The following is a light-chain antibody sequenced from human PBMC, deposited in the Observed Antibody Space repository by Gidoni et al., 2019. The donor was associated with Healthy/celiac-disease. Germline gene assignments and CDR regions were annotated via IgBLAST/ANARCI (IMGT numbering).Light chain of an antibody. CDR3: QTWGTGIPV. CDR2: LNSDGSH. CDR1: SGHSSYA. Sequence: QLVLTQSPSASASLGASVKLTCTLSSGHSSYAIAWHQQQPEKGPRYLMKLNSDGSHSKGDGIPDRFSGSSSGAERYLTISSLQSEDEADYYCQTWGTGIPVFGGGTTLTVL. V-gene: IGLV4-69*01. J-gene: IGLJ2*01.